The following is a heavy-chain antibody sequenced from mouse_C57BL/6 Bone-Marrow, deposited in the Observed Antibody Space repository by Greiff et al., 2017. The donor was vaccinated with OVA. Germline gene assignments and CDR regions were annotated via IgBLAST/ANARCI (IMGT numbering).Heavy chain of an antibody. D-gene: IGHD1-1*01. J-gene: IGHJ2*01. CDR3: TGTTVVADY. Sequence: EVKVEASGGGLVQPGGSLKLSCAASGFSFRDAWMDWVRQSPEQGLALVAEIRNKANNHATYYAESVKGRFTISRDDSKSSVYLQMNSLRAEDTGIYYCTGTTVVADYWGQGTTLTVSS. CDR2: IRNKANNHAT. V-gene: IGHV6-6*01. CDR1: GFSFRDAW.